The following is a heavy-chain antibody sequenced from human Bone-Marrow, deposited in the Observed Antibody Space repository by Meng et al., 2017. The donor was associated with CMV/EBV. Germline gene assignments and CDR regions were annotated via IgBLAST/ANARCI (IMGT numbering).Heavy chain of an antibody. D-gene: IGHD1-26*01. CDR2: ISYDGSNE. CDR3: ARAPTELRGAFDI. Sequence: GESLKISCATSEFTFTFSNYRMHWVRQAPGKGLEWVSIISYDGSNEYYADSVKGRFTVSRVSSKNTLYLQMNSLRAEDTAVYYCARAPTELRGAFDIWGQGTMVTVSS. J-gene: IGHJ3*02. V-gene: IGHV3-30-3*01. CDR1: EFTFTFSNYR.